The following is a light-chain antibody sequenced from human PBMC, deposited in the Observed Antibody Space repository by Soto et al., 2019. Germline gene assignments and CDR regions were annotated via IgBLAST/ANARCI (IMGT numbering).Light chain of an antibody. J-gene: IGLJ3*02. Sequence: QSAPTQPAPVSGSPGQSFTISCTGTSSDVGAHHSVSWYQQHPGKAPKLIIFDVSNRPSGVSNRFSGSKSGNTASLTISGLHAEDDADYYCSSFTDTGTVMFGGGTKLTVL. CDR1: SSDVGAHHS. CDR3: SSFTDTGTVM. CDR2: DVS. V-gene: IGLV2-14*03.